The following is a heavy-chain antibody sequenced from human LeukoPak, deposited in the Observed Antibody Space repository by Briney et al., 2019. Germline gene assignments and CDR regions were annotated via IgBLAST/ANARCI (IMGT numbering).Heavy chain of an antibody. Sequence: PSETLSLTCTVSGGSISSYYWSWIRQPPGKGLEWIGYIYYSGSTNYNPSLKSRVTISVDTSKNQFSLKLSSVTAADTAVYYCARVGGYSSRWYHDYYYYMDVWGKGTTVTVSS. V-gene: IGHV4-59*01. CDR2: IYYSGST. CDR3: ARVGGYSSRWYHDYYYYMDV. D-gene: IGHD6-13*01. J-gene: IGHJ6*03. CDR1: GGSISSYY.